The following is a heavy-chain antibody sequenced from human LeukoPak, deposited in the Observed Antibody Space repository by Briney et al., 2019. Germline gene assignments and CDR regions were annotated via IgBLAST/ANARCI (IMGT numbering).Heavy chain of an antibody. CDR1: GFTFSSYA. V-gene: IGHV3-21*01. D-gene: IGHD3-10*01. CDR2: ISSSSSYI. Sequence: GRSLRLSCAASGFTFSSYAMHWVRQAPGKGLEWVSSISSSSSYIYYADSVKGRFTISRDNAKNSLYLQMNSLRAEDTAVYYCARPDALGYGSGSYSWGQGTLVTVSS. J-gene: IGHJ5*02. CDR3: ARPDALGYGSGSYS.